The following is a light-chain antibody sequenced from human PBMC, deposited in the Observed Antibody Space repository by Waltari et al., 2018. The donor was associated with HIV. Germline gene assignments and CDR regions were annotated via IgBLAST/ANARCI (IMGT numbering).Light chain of an antibody. CDR3: SSYTSSSTPYV. Sequence: QSALTQPASVSGPPGQSLTISCTGTGEAVGGYNYPSWYQQHPGKAPKLMIYEVSNRPSGVSNRFSGSKSGNTASLTISGLQAEDEADYYCSSYTSSSTPYVFGTGTKVTVL. V-gene: IGLV2-14*01. CDR1: GEAVGGYNY. CDR2: EVS. J-gene: IGLJ1*01.